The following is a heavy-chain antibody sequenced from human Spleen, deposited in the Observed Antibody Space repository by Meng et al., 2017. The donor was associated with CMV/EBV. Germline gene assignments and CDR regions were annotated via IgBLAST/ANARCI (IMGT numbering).Heavy chain of an antibody. Sequence: GESLKISCAASGFNFGDYYMSWVRQAPGKGLEWVSYISDTGSLIYYADSVRGRFTISRDNAKNSLYLQMNSLRAEDAAVYYCAASSVIAPFYWGQGTLVTV. CDR3: AASSVIAPFY. V-gene: IGHV3-11*04. J-gene: IGHJ4*02. CDR1: GFNFGDYY. D-gene: IGHD3-16*02. CDR2: ISDTGSLI.